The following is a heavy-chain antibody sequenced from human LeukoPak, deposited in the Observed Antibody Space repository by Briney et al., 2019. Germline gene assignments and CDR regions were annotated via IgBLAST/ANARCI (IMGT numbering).Heavy chain of an antibody. J-gene: IGHJ4*02. V-gene: IGHV4-61*02. Sequence: SQTLSLTCTVSGDSISSGSYYWSWIRQPAGKGLEWIGRIYGRGGSNYNPSLKSRVTMSVDTSKNQFSLKLSSVTAADTAVYYCARADNWGQGTLVTVSS. CDR3: ARADN. CDR1: GDSISSGSYY. CDR2: IYGRGGS.